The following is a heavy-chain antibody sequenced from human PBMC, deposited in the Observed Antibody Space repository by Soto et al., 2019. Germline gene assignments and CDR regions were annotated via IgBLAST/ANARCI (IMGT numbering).Heavy chain of an antibody. CDR2: ISWNSGSI. CDR3: AKDIMDFDGRDAFDI. CDR1: GFTFDDYA. D-gene: IGHD3-9*01. Sequence: EVQLVESGGGLVQPGRSLRLSCAASGFTFDDYAMHWVRQAPGKGLEWVSGISWNSGSIGYADSVKGRFTISRDNAKNSLYLQMNSLRAEDTALYYCAKDIMDFDGRDAFDIWGQGTMVTVSS. V-gene: IGHV3-9*01. J-gene: IGHJ3*02.